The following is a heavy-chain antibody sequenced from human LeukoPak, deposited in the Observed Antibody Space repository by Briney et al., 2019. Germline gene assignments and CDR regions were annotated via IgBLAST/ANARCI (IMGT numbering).Heavy chain of an antibody. CDR1: GGSFSGYY. D-gene: IGHD3-10*01. CDR3: ARVRYYYGSGRPVFDY. J-gene: IGHJ4*02. Sequence: SETLSLTCAVYGGSFSGYYWSWIRQPPGKGLEWIGEINHSGSTNYNPSLKSRVTISVDTSKNQFSLKLSSVTAADTAVYYCARVRYYYGSGRPVFDYWGQGTLVTVSS. V-gene: IGHV4-34*01. CDR2: INHSGST.